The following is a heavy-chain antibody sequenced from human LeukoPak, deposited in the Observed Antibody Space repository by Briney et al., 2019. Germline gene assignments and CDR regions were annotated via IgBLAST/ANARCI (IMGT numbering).Heavy chain of an antibody. J-gene: IGHJ5*02. CDR1: GYTFTSYA. D-gene: IGHD2-15*01. CDR3: ARGGYCSGGSCYSLKWFDP. Sequence: ASVKVSCKASGYTFTSYAMNWVRQAPGQGLEWMGWINTNTGNPTYAQGFTGRFVFSLDTSVSTAYLQISSLKAEDTAVYYCARGGYCSGGSCYSLKWFDPWGQGTLVTVSS. CDR2: INTNTGNP. V-gene: IGHV7-4-1*02.